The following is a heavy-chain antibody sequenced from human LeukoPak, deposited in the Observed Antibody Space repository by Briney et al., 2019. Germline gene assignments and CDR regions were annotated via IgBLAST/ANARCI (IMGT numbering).Heavy chain of an antibody. D-gene: IGHD4-17*01. CDR2: VKSDASST. Sequence: PGGSLRLSCAASGFTLSGYSMNWVRQAPGRGLEWVSGVKSDASSTYYADSVKGRFTISRDNAKNTLYLQMNSLRAEDTAVYYCARDTGRAFDIWGQGTMVTVSS. CDR1: GFTLSGYS. CDR3: ARDTGRAFDI. J-gene: IGHJ3*02. V-gene: IGHV3-74*01.